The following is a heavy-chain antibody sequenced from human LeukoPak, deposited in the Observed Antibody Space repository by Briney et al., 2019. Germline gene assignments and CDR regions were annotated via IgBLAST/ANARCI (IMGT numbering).Heavy chain of an antibody. Sequence: SETLSLTCTVSSGSIYNYYWTWVRQPPGKGPEWIGYVYHSGSTNYNPSLESRVTISVDTSKNQFSLKLSSVTAADTAVYYCARHPTGYSSSWSDYWGQGTLVTVSS. D-gene: IGHD6-13*01. V-gene: IGHV4-59*08. J-gene: IGHJ4*02. CDR1: SGSIYNYY. CDR2: VYHSGST. CDR3: ARHPTGYSSSWSDY.